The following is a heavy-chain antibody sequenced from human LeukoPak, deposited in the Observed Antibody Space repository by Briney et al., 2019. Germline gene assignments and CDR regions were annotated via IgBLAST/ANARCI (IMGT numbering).Heavy chain of an antibody. CDR3: AREQVLWFGEFSYAFDI. J-gene: IGHJ3*02. CDR2: IKQDGSEK. V-gene: IGHV3-7*01. Sequence: GGSLRLSCAASGFTFSSYWMSWVRQAPGKGLEWVANIKQDGSEKYYVDSVKGRFTISRDNAKNSLYLQMNSLRAEDTAVYYCAREQVLWFGEFSYAFDIWGQGTMVTVSS. D-gene: IGHD3-10*01. CDR1: GFTFSSYW.